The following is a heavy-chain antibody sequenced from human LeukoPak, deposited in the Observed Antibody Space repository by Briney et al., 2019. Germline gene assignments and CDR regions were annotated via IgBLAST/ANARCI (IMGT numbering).Heavy chain of an antibody. CDR2: ISYIGST. V-gene: IGHV4-59*11. CDR3: ARDLVTVTKGFDI. J-gene: IGHJ3*02. Sequence: KASETLSLTCAVSAASFSSHYWTWIRQSPGKGLEWIGYISYIGSTNYNPSLKSRVTISIDTSRNQFSLKLRSVTAADTAFYYCARDLVTVTKGFDIWGQGTMVSVSS. CDR1: AASFSSHY. D-gene: IGHD4-17*01.